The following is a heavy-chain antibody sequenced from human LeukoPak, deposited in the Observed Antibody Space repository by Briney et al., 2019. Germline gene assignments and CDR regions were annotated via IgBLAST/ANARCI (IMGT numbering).Heavy chain of an antibody. D-gene: IGHD2-2*02. CDR3: ARAKGPTVVPAAIGRFYYYYGMDV. CDR1: GGSISSHY. CDR2: IYYSVTT. J-gene: IGHJ6*02. Sequence: SQTLSLTCTVSGGSISSHYWSWIRHPPGKGLEWLGLIYYSVTTNYNPSLKSRVTISVDTSKNQFSLKLSSVTAADTAVYYCARAKGPTVVPAAIGRFYYYYGMDVWGQGTTVTVSS. V-gene: IGHV4-59*11.